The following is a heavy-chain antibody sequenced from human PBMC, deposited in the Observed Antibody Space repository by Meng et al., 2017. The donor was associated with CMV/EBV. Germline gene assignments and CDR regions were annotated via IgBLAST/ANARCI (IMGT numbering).Heavy chain of an antibody. J-gene: IGHJ4*02. CDR3: AKVHDILTGYYDY. D-gene: IGHD3-9*01. CDR1: GFTFSSYW. Sequence: GESLKISCAASGFTFSSYWMHWVRQAPGKGLVWVSRINSDGSSTSYADSVKGRFTISRDNAKNTLYLQMNSLRAEDTALYYCAKVHDILTGYYDYWGQGTLVTVSS. CDR2: INSDGSST. V-gene: IGHV3-74*01.